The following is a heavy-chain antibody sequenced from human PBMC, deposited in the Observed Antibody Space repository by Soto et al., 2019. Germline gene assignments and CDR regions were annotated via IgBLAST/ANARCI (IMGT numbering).Heavy chain of an antibody. J-gene: IGHJ4*02. D-gene: IGHD5-12*01. Sequence: ASVKVSCKASGYTFTSYGISWVRQAPGQGLEWMGWISAYNGNTNYAQKLQGRVTMTTDTSTSTAYMELRSLRSDDTAVYYCASGVEPGSGYCTYYFDYWGQGTLVTVSS. CDR2: ISAYNGNT. CDR1: GYTFTSYG. CDR3: ASGVEPGSGYCTYYFDY. V-gene: IGHV1-18*01.